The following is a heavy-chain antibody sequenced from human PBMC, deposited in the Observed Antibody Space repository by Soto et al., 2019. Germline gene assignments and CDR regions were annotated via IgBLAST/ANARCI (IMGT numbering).Heavy chain of an antibody. J-gene: IGHJ6*02. V-gene: IGHV3-23*01. Sequence: GGSLRLSCEASGFTFSAYTMNWVRQVPGKGLQWVSGIFGSGGGIQYADSVRGRFTISRDNSRKTLYLQMDSLRAEDTAVYYCAKGPYPRGDTEASYYFGLDVWGQGTTVTVSS. CDR1: GFTFSAYT. D-gene: IGHD3-10*01. CDR2: IFGSGGGI. CDR3: AKGPYPRGDTEASYYFGLDV.